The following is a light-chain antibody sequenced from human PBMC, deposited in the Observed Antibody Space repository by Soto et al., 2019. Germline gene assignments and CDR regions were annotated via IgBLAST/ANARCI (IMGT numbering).Light chain of an antibody. J-gene: IGLJ1*01. V-gene: IGLV2-23*01. Sequence: QSVLTQPASVSGSPGQSITISCTGTSSDVGSYDLVSWYQQHPGKAPKLTIYEGSKRPSGVSNRFSGSKSGNTASLTISGLQAEDEADYYCCSYAGSSTFYVFGSGTQLTVL. CDR2: EGS. CDR3: CSYAGSSTFYV. CDR1: SSDVGSYDL.